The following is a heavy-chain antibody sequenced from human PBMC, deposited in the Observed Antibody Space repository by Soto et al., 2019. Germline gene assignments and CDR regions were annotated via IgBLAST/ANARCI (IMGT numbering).Heavy chain of an antibody. J-gene: IGHJ5*02. Sequence: PGGSLRLSCAASGFTFSSYSMNWVRQAPGKGLEWVSYISSSSTTKYYADSVKGRFTISRDNAKNSLYLQMNSLRAEDTAVYYCARDGCSGSNCLNWVDPWGQGTLVTVS. CDR3: ARDGCSGSNCLNWVDP. D-gene: IGHD2-15*01. V-gene: IGHV3-48*01. CDR2: ISSSSTTK. CDR1: GFTFSSYS.